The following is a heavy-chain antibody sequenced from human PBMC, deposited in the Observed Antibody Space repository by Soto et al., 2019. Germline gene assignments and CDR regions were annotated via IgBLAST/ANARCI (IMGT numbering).Heavy chain of an antibody. CDR3: ARLMVMRFYYYYMDV. Sequence: SETLSLTCTVSGGSISSYYWSWIRQPPGKGLGWIGYIYYSGSTNYNPSLKSRVTISVDTSKNQFSLKLSSVTAADTAVYYCARLMVMRFYYYYMDVWGKGTTVTVSS. CDR1: GGSISSYY. J-gene: IGHJ6*03. V-gene: IGHV4-59*08. D-gene: IGHD3-16*01. CDR2: IYYSGST.